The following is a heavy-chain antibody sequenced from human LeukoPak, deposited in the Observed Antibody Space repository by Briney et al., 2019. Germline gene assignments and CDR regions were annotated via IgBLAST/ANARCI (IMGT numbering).Heavy chain of an antibody. J-gene: IGHJ4*02. D-gene: IGHD2-2*02. CDR3: ASIGYDCSSTSCYTADQYYFDY. CDR2: IHYSGST. Sequence: KSSETLSLTCTVSGGSISSGGYYWSWIRQHPGKGLEWIGYIHYSGSTYYNPSLKSRVTISIDTSKNQFSLKLSSVTAADTAVYYCASIGYDCSSTSCYTADQYYFDYWGQGTLVTVSS. CDR1: GGSISSGGYY. V-gene: IGHV4-31*03.